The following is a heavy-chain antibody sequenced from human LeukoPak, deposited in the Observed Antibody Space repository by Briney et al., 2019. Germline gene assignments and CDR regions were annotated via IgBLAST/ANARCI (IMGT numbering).Heavy chain of an antibody. V-gene: IGHV3-21*01. J-gene: IGHJ4*02. CDR3: VRDSDTYGDHTTRRFDS. Sequence: GGSLRLSCVASGFTFSSYNMNWVRQAPGKGLEWVSCISDRSNYIYYADSVKGRFIISRDNAKNSLYLELNSLRAEDTAVYHCVRDSDTYGDHTTRRFDSWGQGTLVTVSS. CDR2: ISDRSNYI. CDR1: GFTFSSYN. D-gene: IGHD4-17*01.